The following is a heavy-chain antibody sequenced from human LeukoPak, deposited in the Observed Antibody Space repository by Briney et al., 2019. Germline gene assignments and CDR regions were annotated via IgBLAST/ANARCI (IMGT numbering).Heavy chain of an antibody. D-gene: IGHD3-10*01. Sequence: PSETLSLTCSVSGDSIRNYYWNWVRQPPGKSLEWIGYTHYSGSTNYNPSLKSRVTISVDTSKNQFSLKLSSVTAADTAVYYCARDDRMVRGVPGAFDIWGQGTMVTVSS. CDR3: ARDDRMVRGVPGAFDI. J-gene: IGHJ3*02. CDR2: THYSGST. V-gene: IGHV4-59*01. CDR1: GDSIRNYY.